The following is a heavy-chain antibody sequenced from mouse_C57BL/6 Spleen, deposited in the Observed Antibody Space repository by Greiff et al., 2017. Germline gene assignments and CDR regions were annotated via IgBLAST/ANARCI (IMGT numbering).Heavy chain of an antibody. D-gene: IGHD1-2*01. CDR3: ARRNNGCGHFAY. CDR2: FYPGRGYT. Sequence: VQLQQSGAELVRPGASVKMSCKASGYTFTNYPIGWVKQSPGHGLEWIGDFYPGRGYTKYNEKFKGKATLTADKSSTTVYMQFSRLTSEDSAVYYCARRNNGCGHFAYWGQGTLVTVSA. J-gene: IGHJ3*01. CDR1: GYTFTNYP. V-gene: IGHV1-63*01.